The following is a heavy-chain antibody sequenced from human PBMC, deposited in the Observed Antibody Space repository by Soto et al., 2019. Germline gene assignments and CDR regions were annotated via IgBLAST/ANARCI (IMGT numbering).Heavy chain of an antibody. CDR3: ARLLREGILRATTPLGY. CDR2: ISFDGSIE. J-gene: IGHJ4*02. V-gene: IGHV3-30*03. CDR1: GFTFSSYG. D-gene: IGHD1-26*01. Sequence: QVQLVESGGGVVQPGRSLRVSCAASGFTFSSYGMHWVRQAPGKGLEWVAAISFDGSIESYADSVKGRFTISRDNSKNTLYLQMNSLRPEDTAVYYCARLLREGILRATTPLGYWGQGTPVTVSS.